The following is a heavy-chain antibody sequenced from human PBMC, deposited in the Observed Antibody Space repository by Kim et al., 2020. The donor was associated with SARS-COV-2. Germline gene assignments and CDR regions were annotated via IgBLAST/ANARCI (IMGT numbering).Heavy chain of an antibody. D-gene: IGHD3-16*02. CDR3: TTDMYYDYVWGSYRRIEGRLCDY. Sequence: GGSLRLSCAASGFTFSNAWMSWVRQAPGKGLEWVGRIKSKTDGGTTDYAAPVKGRFTISRDDSKNTLYLQMNSLKTEDTAVYYCTTDMYYDYVWGSYRRIEGRLCDYWGQGTLVTVSS. CDR2: IKSKTDGGTT. CDR1: GFTFSNAW. J-gene: IGHJ4*02. V-gene: IGHV3-15*01.